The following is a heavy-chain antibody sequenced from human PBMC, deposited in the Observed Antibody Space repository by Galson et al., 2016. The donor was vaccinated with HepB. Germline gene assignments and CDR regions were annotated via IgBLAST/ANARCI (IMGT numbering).Heavy chain of an antibody. V-gene: IGHV5-51*01. CDR1: GYSFTTYW. Sequence: QSGAEVKKPGESLKISCKGSGYSFTTYWIAWVRRMPGKGLEWMGIIYPGDSETRFSPSFQGQVTISADKSITTAYLQWSSLRASDSAIYYCARLEGFAREPSGVWYSYHGMDVWGPGTAVTVSS. CDR2: IYPGDSET. CDR3: ARLEGFAREPSGVWYSYHGMDV. D-gene: IGHD6-25*01. J-gene: IGHJ6*02.